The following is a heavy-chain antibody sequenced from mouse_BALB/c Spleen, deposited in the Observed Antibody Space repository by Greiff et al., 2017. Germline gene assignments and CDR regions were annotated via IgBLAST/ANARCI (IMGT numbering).Heavy chain of an antibody. CDR3: AREGPWFAY. V-gene: IGHV5-6-3*01. CDR1: GFTFSSYG. CDR2: INSNGGST. J-gene: IGHJ3*01. Sequence: EVRVVESGGGLVQPGGSLKLSCAASGFTFSSYGMSWVRQTPDKRLELVATINSNGGSTYYPDSVKGRFTISRDNAKNTLYLQMSSLKSEDTAMYYCAREGPWFAYWGQGTLVTVSA.